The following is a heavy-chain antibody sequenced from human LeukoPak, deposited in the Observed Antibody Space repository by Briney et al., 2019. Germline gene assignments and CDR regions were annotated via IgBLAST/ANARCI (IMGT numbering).Heavy chain of an antibody. CDR3: ARVHCSSTSCYDSISVWFDP. V-gene: IGHV3-48*01. CDR1: GFTFSSYA. Sequence: GGSLRLSCAASGFTFSSYAMSWVRQAPGKGLEWVSYISSSSSTIYYADSVKGRFTISRDNAKNSLYLQMNSLRAEDTAVYYCARVHCSSTSCYDSISVWFDPWGQGTLVTVSS. J-gene: IGHJ5*02. CDR2: ISSSSSTI. D-gene: IGHD2-2*01.